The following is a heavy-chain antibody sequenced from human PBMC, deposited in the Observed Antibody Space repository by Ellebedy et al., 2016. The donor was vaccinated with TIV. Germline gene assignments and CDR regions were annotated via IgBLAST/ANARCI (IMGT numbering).Heavy chain of an antibody. CDR3: ARGPEMAHFDY. J-gene: IGHJ4*02. CDR2: IWYDGTNK. CDR1: GFTFSNYG. D-gene: IGHD5-24*01. Sequence: PGGSLRLSCAASGFTFSNYGMNWVRQAPGRGLEWVAVIWYDGTNKYYADSVKGRFTISRDNSKNTVSLQMTSLRADDTAVYYCARGPEMAHFDYWGQGTLVTVSS. V-gene: IGHV3-33*01.